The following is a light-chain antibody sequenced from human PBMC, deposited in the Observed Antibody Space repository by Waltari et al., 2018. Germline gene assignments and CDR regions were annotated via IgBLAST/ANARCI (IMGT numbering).Light chain of an antibody. CDR3: QVWDANTDPGV. V-gene: IGLV3-21*01. CDR2: DDS. J-gene: IGLJ1*01. CDR1: NTERKS. Sequence: SYVLTQPPSVAAAPGETARVTCGGHNTERKSVHWYQQKPGQAHVLVIADDSDRPSGIPERFSGSNSGDTATLTISRVEAEDEADYYCQVWDANTDPGVFGTGTEVTVL.